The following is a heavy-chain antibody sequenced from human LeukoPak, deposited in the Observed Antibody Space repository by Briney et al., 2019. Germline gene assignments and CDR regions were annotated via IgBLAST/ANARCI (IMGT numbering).Heavy chain of an antibody. CDR2: VYYSGST. V-gene: IGHV4-39*01. J-gene: IGHJ4*02. CDR3: ARPLTGYSYFDY. D-gene: IGHD3-9*01. CDR1: GDSISSSPYY. Sequence: PSDTLSLTCTVSGDSISSSPYYCAWIRQPPGKGLEWIGSVYYSGSTSYNPPLKSRVTISVDTSKNQFSLKLNSVTAADTAVYYCARPLTGYSYFDYWGQGTLVTVSS.